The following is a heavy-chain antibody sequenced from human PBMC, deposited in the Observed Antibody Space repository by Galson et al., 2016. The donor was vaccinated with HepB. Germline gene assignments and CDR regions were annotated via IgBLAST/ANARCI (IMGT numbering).Heavy chain of an antibody. J-gene: IGHJ6*02. D-gene: IGHD3-3*01. Sequence: SLRLSCAASGFTFSSYAMSWVRQAPGKGLEWVSAISGSGGSTYYADSVKGRFTISRDNSKNTLYLQMNSLRAEDTAVYYCAKDLGFLEWLFFDSYYYYGMDVWCQGTTVTVAS. CDR3: AKDLGFLEWLFFDSYYYYGMDV. CDR1: GFTFSSYA. V-gene: IGHV3-23*01. CDR2: ISGSGGST.